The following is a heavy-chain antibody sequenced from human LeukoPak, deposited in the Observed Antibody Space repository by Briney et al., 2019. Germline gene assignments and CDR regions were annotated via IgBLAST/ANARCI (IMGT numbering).Heavy chain of an antibody. CDR2: IWYDGTNK. V-gene: IGHV3-33*01. CDR3: ARVGGDRDPFDY. D-gene: IGHD2-21*02. Sequence: GSLRLSCAASGFTFSDYGMHWVCQAPGKGLEWVAVIWYDGTNKYYADSVKGRFTISRDNSENTLYLQMNSLRAEDTAVYYCARVGGDRDPFDYWGQGTLVTVSS. J-gene: IGHJ4*02. CDR1: GFTFSDYG.